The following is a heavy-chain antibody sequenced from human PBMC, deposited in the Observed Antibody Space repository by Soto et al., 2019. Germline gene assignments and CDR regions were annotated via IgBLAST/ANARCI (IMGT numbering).Heavy chain of an antibody. D-gene: IGHD6-19*01. CDR2: INSDGSST. Sequence: EVQLVESGGGLVQPGGSLRLSCAASGFSSYWMHWVRQAPGKGLVWFSRINSDGSSTSYADSVKGRFTISRDNAKNTLYLQMNSLRAEDTAVYYCAVAVAGPTAIGYWGQGTLVTVSS. J-gene: IGHJ4*02. CDR3: AVAVAGPTAIGY. CDR1: GFSSYW. V-gene: IGHV3-74*01.